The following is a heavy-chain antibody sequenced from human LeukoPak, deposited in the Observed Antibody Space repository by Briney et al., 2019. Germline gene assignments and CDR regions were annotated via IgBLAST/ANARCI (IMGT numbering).Heavy chain of an antibody. D-gene: IGHD3-3*01. CDR3: ARATPNYDFWSGYYTGHAFDI. V-gene: IGHV4-4*07. CDR2: IYTSGST. CDR1: GGSISSYY. Sequence: SETLSLTCTVSGGSISSYYWSWTRHPAGKGLEWIGRIYTSGSTNYNPSLKSRVTMSVDTSKNQFSLKLSSVTAADTAVYYCARATPNYDFWSGYYTGHAFDIWGQGTMVTVSS. J-gene: IGHJ3*02.